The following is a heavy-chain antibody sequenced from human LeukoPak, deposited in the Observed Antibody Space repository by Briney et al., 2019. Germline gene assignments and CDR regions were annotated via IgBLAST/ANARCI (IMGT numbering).Heavy chain of an antibody. D-gene: IGHD2-21*02. CDR2: IYPGDSDT. J-gene: IGHJ6*02. CDR3: ARQDVVVTATPYYYYGMDV. Sequence: KPGESLKISCKGSGYSFTSYWIGWVRQMPGKGLEWMGIIYPGDSDTRYSPSFQAQVTFSADKSISTAYLQWSSLKASDTAMYYCARQDVVVTATPYYYYGMDVWGQGTTVTVSS. CDR1: GYSFTSYW. V-gene: IGHV5-51*01.